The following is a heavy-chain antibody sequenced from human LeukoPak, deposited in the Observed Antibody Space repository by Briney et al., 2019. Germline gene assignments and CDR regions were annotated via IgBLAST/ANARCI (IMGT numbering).Heavy chain of an antibody. Sequence: GGSLRLSCAASGFTFSDHYMDWVRQAPGKGLEWVGRTRNKANSYTTEYAASVKGRFTISRDDSKNSLYLQMNSLKTEDTAVYYCTTDLVRGVIPLDYFDYWGQGTLVTVSS. D-gene: IGHD3-10*01. CDR1: GFTFSDHY. V-gene: IGHV3-72*01. CDR3: TTDLVRGVIPLDYFDY. CDR2: TRNKANSYTT. J-gene: IGHJ4*02.